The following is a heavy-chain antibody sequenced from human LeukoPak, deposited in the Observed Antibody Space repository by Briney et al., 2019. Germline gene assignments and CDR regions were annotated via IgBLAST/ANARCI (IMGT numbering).Heavy chain of an antibody. V-gene: IGHV3-21*01. Sequence: GGSLRLSCAASGFSFSDYSMNWVRQSPGRGLEWVSSISPSSYHVFYADSVKGRFTISRDNAEDSLTLQMNSLRAEDTAVYHCARANSSGCASSPLAGYLYWGQGTLVTVSS. CDR3: ARANSSGCASSPLAGYLY. J-gene: IGHJ4*02. CDR1: GFSFSDYS. D-gene: IGHD6-25*01. CDR2: ISPSSYHV.